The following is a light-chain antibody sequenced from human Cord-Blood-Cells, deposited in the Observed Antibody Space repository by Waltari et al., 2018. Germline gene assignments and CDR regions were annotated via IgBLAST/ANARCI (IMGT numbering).Light chain of an antibody. CDR2: DVS. J-gene: IGLJ2*01. V-gene: IGLV2-14*01. CDR3: SSYTSSSTLVL. CDR1: TSDVGGYNY. Sequence: QSALPPPSPVSGSPGKTITTSFTGTTSDVGGYNYVSWYQQHPGKAPKLMIDDVSNRPSGVSNRFSGSKSGNTASLTISGLQAEDEADYYCSSYTSSSTLVLFGGGTKLTVL.